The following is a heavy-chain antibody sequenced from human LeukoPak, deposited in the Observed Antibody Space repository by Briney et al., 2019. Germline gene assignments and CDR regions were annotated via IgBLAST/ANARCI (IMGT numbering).Heavy chain of an antibody. CDR3: ARDLSYDSIWGSYRFDY. V-gene: IGHV1-18*01. J-gene: IGHJ4*02. D-gene: IGHD3-16*02. Sequence: ASVKVSCKASGYSFSSYAISWVRQVPGQGLEWMGWISAYNGNRNSAQNFQGRLTMTTDTSTSTAYMELRSLRSDDTAVYYCARDLSYDSIWGSYRFDYWGQGSLSPDSS. CDR2: ISAYNGNR. CDR1: GYSFSSYA.